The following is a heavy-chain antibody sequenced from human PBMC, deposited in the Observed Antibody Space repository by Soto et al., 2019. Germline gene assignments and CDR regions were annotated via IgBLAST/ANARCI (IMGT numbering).Heavy chain of an antibody. V-gene: IGHV3-30-3*01. Sequence: QVQLVESGDGVVQPGTSLRLSCAASGFLFRNYAMHWVRQSPAKGLEWLAVISFDGANIFYAGAAKGRFTISRDNSKQTLYLQLDSLRPEDTGVYFCARDPYGGYIFDSWGQGTQVTLSS. D-gene: IGHD5-12*01. J-gene: IGHJ4*02. CDR2: ISFDGANI. CDR3: ARDPYGGYIFDS. CDR1: GFLFRNYA.